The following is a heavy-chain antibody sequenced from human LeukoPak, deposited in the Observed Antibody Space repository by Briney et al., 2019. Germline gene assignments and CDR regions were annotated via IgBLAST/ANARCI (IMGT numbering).Heavy chain of an antibody. Sequence: GESLKISCQGSGSRFTSYWIGWARQLPGKGLEWMGIIYPGDSDTRYSPSFQGQVTISADKSISTAYLQWSSLKASDTAMYYCARQGLGGGYLAHFDYWGQGTLVTVSS. J-gene: IGHJ4*02. V-gene: IGHV5-51*01. CDR2: IYPGDSDT. CDR1: GSRFTSYW. D-gene: IGHD6-13*01. CDR3: ARQGLGGGYLAHFDY.